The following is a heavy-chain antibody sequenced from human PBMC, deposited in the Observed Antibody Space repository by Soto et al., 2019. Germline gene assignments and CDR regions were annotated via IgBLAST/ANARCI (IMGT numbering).Heavy chain of an antibody. J-gene: IGHJ4*02. Sequence: EVQLVETGGGLIQPGGSLRLSCAASGFTVSSNYMSWVRQAPGKGLEWVSVIYSGGSTYYADSVKGRFTISRDNSKNTLYLQMNSLRAEDTAVYYCARWDIVATMFDYWGQGTLVTVSS. D-gene: IGHD5-12*01. CDR3: ARWDIVATMFDY. CDR1: GFTVSSNY. V-gene: IGHV3-53*02. CDR2: IYSGGST.